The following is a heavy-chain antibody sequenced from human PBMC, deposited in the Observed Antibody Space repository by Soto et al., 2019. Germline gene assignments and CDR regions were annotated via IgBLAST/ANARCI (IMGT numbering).Heavy chain of an antibody. Sequence: GGPLRLSCAASGFTFSSYARSWVRQAPGKGLEWVSAISGSGGSTYYADSVKGRFTISRDNSKNTLYLQMNSLRAEDTAVYYCAKDQRYSSGWYSNDGMDVWGQGTTVTVSS. V-gene: IGHV3-23*01. CDR1: GFTFSSYA. J-gene: IGHJ6*02. CDR2: ISGSGGST. D-gene: IGHD6-19*01. CDR3: AKDQRYSSGWYSNDGMDV.